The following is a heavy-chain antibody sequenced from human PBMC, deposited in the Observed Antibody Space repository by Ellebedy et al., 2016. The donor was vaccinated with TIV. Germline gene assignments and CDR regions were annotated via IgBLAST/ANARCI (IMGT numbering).Heavy chain of an antibody. D-gene: IGHD3-10*01. CDR1: GGSISSSSYY. CDR2: IYYSGST. J-gene: IGHJ5*02. CDR3: ARGWVLLWYGELSRNEPFDP. Sequence: SETLSLTCTVSGGSISSSSYYWGWIRQPPGKGLEWIGSIYYSGSTYYNPSLKSRVTISVDTSKNQFSLKLSSVTAADTAVYYCARGWVLLWYGELSRNEPFDPWGQGTLVTVSS. V-gene: IGHV4-39*07.